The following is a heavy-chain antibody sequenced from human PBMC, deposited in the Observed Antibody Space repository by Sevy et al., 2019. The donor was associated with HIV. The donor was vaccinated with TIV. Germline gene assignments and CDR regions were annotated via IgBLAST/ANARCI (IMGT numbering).Heavy chain of an antibody. CDR1: GGSISSGGYY. Sequence: SETLSLTCTVSGGSISSGGYYWSWIRQHPGKGLEWIGYIYYSGSTYYNPSLKSRVTISVDTSKNQFSLELSSVTAADTAVYYCAREGVSWRSSTSRRTENWFDPWGQGTLVTVSS. CDR2: IYYSGST. CDR3: AREGVSWRSSTSRRTENWFDP. J-gene: IGHJ5*02. D-gene: IGHD2-2*01. V-gene: IGHV4-31*03.